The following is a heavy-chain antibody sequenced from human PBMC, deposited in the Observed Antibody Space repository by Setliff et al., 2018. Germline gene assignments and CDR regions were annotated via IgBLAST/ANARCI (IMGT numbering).Heavy chain of an antibody. V-gene: IGHV4-39*01. D-gene: IGHD1-1*01. CDR1: GASISSGTYY. CDR3: ARTGTYRYFDY. CDR2: IHYRGTT. J-gene: IGHJ4*02. Sequence: SETLSLTCTVSGASISSGTYYWAWIRQPPGKGLEWIGRIHYRGTTYSNASLASRLTISADTAKNQFSLKLTSVTAADTAVYYCARTGTYRYFDYWGQGTRVTVSS.